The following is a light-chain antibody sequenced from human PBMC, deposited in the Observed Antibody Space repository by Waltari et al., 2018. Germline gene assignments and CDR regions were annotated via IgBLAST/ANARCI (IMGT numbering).Light chain of an antibody. V-gene: IGKV3-11*01. CDR3: QQRSTWPSVT. J-gene: IGKJ4*01. CDR1: QSVGRH. Sequence: EIVLTQSPATLSLSPGERATVSCRASQSVGRHLAWYQQKPGQAPRLLIYDASDRAADTPARFSGSGSGTDFTLTISSLEPEDFVVYYCQQRSTWPSVTFGGGTKVVIK. CDR2: DAS.